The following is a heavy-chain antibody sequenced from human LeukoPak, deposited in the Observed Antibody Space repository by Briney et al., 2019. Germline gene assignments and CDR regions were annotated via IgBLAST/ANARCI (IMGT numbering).Heavy chain of an antibody. CDR3: ARDESSGYKSAETLDAFDI. V-gene: IGHV4-39*02. D-gene: IGHD5-12*01. CDR1: GGSISSSSYY. CDR2: IYYSGST. Sequence: SETLSLTCTVSGGSISSSSYYWGWLRQPPGTGLEWIGSIYYSGSTYYNPSLKSRVTISVDTSKNQFSLKLSSVTAADTAVYYCARDESSGYKSAETLDAFDIWGQGTMVTVSS. J-gene: IGHJ3*02.